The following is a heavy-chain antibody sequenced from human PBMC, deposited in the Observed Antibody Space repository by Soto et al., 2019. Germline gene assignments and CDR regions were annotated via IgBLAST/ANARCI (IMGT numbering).Heavy chain of an antibody. D-gene: IGHD3-10*01. Sequence: ASVKVSCKASGYTFTSYAMHWVRQAPGQRLEWMGWINADNGNTNYSQKLQGRVTMTTDTSTSTAYMELRSLRSDDTAVYYCARDEITMVRGVIGYWGQGTLVTVSS. CDR1: GYTFTSYA. V-gene: IGHV1-3*01. CDR2: INADNGNT. J-gene: IGHJ4*02. CDR3: ARDEITMVRGVIGY.